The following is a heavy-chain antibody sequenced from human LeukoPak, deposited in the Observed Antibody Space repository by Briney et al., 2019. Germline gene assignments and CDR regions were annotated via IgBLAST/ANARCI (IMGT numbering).Heavy chain of an antibody. D-gene: IGHD6-19*01. J-gene: IGHJ4*02. CDR1: GFTVSSNY. Sequence: GGFLRLSCAASGFTVSSNYMSWVRQAPGKGLEWVSVIYSGGSTYYADSVKGRFTISRDNSKNTLYLQMNSLRAEDTAVYYCARDRYSSGEFNYWGQGTLVTVSS. V-gene: IGHV3-66*02. CDR3: ARDRYSSGEFNY. CDR2: IYSGGST.